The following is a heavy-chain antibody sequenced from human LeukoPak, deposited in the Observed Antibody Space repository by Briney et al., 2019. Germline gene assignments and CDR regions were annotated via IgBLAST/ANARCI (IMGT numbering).Heavy chain of an antibody. Sequence: PGGSLRLSCAASGFSFSTYSMNWVRQAPGKGLEWVAMISYDGSNTYYADSVKGRFTISRDNSKNTLYLQMNSLRAEDTAVYYCANENYYGSGSYADHWGQGTLVSVSS. CDR1: GFSFSTYS. J-gene: IGHJ4*02. CDR3: ANENYYGSGSYADH. D-gene: IGHD3-10*01. V-gene: IGHV3-30*18. CDR2: ISYDGSNT.